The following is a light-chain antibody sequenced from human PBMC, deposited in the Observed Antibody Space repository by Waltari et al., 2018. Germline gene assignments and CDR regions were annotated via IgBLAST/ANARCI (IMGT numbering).Light chain of an antibody. Sequence: EIVLPQSPATLSLSPGERATLSCRASQSVSTYLAWYQQKPGQAPRLLIYDASNRATGIPTRFSGSGAGTDFTLTISSLEPEDFAIYYCQQRSNWPPYTFGQGTKLELK. CDR3: QQRSNWPPYT. CDR2: DAS. J-gene: IGKJ2*01. V-gene: IGKV3-11*01. CDR1: QSVSTY.